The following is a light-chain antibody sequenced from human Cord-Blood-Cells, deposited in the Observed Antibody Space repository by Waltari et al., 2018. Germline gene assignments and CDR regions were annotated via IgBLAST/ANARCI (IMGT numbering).Light chain of an antibody. CDR3: MQSIQLPLT. J-gene: IGKJ4*01. V-gene: IGKV2D-29*02. CDR2: GVS. CDR1: QSLLHSDEKTY. Sequence: DIVMTQTPLSLSVTPGQQASISRKSSQSLLHSDEKTYLYWYMQKPGQSPPLLIYGVSNGFSGVPVRFSGSGSGTDCTLRISRVEAEDVGVYYCMQSIQLPLTFGGGTKVEIK.